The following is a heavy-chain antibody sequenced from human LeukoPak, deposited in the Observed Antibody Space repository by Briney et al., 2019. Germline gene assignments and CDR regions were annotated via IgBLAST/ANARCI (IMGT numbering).Heavy chain of an antibody. J-gene: IGHJ4*02. CDR2: FRSSCSTI. V-gene: IGHV3-11*01. CDR3: ARIPSYHYGSGMPYYFDY. CDR1: GFTFSYYY. D-gene: IGHD3-10*01. Sequence: GGSLILSCAASGFTFSYYYMSWIRLARGRGGERGSYFRSSCSTIYYAASVKGRFTISRDNAKNSLYLQMNSLRAEDTAVYYCARIPSYHYGSGMPYYFDYWGQGTLVTVSS.